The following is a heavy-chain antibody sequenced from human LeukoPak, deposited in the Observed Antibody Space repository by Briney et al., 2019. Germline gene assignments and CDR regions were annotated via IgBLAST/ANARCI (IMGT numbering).Heavy chain of an antibody. V-gene: IGHV4-59*01. CDR2: IYYSGST. J-gene: IGHJ4*02. CDR3: ARGVMVRGRYYFDY. Sequence: SETLSLTCTVSGGSISSYYWSWIRQPPGKGLEWIGYIYYSGSTNYNPSLKSRVTISVDTSKNQFSLKLSSVTAADTAVYYCARGVMVRGRYYFDYWGQGTLVTVSS. D-gene: IGHD3-10*01. CDR1: GGSISSYY.